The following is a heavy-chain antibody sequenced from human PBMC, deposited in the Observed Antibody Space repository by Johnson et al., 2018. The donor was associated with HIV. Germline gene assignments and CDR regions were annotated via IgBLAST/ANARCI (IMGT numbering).Heavy chain of an antibody. V-gene: IGHV3-30*03. CDR2: ISYDGGNK. Sequence: QVQLVESGGGVVQPGRSLRLSCAASRFTFSSYGMHWVRQAPGKGLEWVAVISYDGGNKYYADSVKGRFTISRDNSKNTLYLQMNSLRAEDTAVYYCARGGLGDYVVAFDIWGQGTMVTVSS. D-gene: IGHD4-17*01. CDR3: ARGGLGDYVVAFDI. CDR1: RFTFSSYG. J-gene: IGHJ3*02.